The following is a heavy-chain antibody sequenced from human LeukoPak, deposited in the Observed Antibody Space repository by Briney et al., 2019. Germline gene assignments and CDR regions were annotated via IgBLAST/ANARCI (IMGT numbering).Heavy chain of an antibody. J-gene: IGHJ4*02. Sequence: SVKVSCKASGGTFSSYAISWVRQAPGQGLEWIGRIIPIFGTANYAQKFQGRVTITTDESTSTAYMEPSSLRSEDTAVYYCARDSFRGYDSSGYYWEYFDYWGQGTLVTVSS. D-gene: IGHD3-22*01. V-gene: IGHV1-69*05. CDR3: ARDSFRGYDSSGYYWEYFDY. CDR1: GGTFSSYA. CDR2: IIPIFGTA.